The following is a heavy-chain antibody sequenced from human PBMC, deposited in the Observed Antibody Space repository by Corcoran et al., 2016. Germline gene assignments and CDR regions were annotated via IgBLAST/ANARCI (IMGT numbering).Heavy chain of an antibody. J-gene: IGHJ5*02. V-gene: IGHV1-2*04. CDR3: ARGGSSGCGWFDP. D-gene: IGHD6-19*01. CDR2: INPKSGGT. Sequence: QVQLVQSGAEVKKPGASVKVSCKASGYTFTGYQMHWVRQAPGQGLEWMGWINPKSGGTNYAQKFQGWVNMSRDTSISTAYMELNRLSSDDTAVYDCARGGSSGCGWFDPWSQGILVTVSS. CDR1: GYTFTGYQ.